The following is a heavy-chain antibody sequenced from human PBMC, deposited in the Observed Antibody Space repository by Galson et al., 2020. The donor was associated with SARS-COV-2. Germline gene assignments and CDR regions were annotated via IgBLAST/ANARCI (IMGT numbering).Heavy chain of an antibody. CDR2: IYSAGST. CDR1: GLTVSNNY. J-gene: IGHJ3*02. CDR3: ARDPDNNGYLGVFDI. V-gene: IGHV3-66*02. D-gene: IGHD3-22*01. Sequence: PLKVSCAASGLTVSNNYMSWVRQAPGKGLEWVSVIYSAGSTFYADSVKGRFIISRDNSKNLQFLQMNRLGPEETALYFCARDPDNNGYLGVFDIWGQGTMVTVSS.